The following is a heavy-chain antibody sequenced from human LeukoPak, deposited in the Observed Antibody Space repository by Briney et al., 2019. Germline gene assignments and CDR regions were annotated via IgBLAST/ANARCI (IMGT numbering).Heavy chain of an antibody. D-gene: IGHD3-22*01. J-gene: IGHJ4*02. CDR2: ISSSGSTI. V-gene: IGHV3-11*01. Sequence: GGSLRLSCAASGFTFSDYYMSWIRQAPGKGLEWVSYISSSGSTIYYADSVKGRFTISRDNAKNSLYLQMNSLRAEDTAVYYCARPKSYYYDSSGYYVVWGQGTLVTVPS. CDR3: ARPKSYYYDSSGYYVV. CDR1: GFTFSDYY.